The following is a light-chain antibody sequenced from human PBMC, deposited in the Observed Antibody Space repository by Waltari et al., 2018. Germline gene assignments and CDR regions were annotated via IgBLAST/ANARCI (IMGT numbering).Light chain of an antibody. CDR3: SSYTSTSAVV. CDR1: SSDVGGYTY. V-gene: IGLV2-14*03. CDR2: DVT. J-gene: IGLJ2*01. Sequence: QSALTQPASVSGSPGQSITISCTGTSSDVGGYTYVPWYQHHPGKAPKLIIYDVTRWPSGVSNRFSGSKSGNTASLTISGLQAEDEADYYCSSYTSTSAVVFGGGTKLTVL.